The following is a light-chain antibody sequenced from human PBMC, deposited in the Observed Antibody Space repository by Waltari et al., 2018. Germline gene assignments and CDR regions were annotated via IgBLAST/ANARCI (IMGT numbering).Light chain of an antibody. V-gene: IGLV2-11*01. CDR2: DVT. J-gene: IGLJ3*02. Sequence: SALTQPRSVSGSPGQSVTISCTGTTNDLGSYNYVSLYQQHPGKSPKLIILDVTKRPLGCPDGVSASKSGNTASLTISGLRAEYEAEYYCCSYAGSYTWVFGGGTKLTVV. CDR3: CSYAGSYTWV. CDR1: TNDLGSYNY.